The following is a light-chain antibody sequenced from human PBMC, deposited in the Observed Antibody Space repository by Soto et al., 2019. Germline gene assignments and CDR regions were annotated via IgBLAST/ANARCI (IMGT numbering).Light chain of an antibody. J-gene: IGKJ5*01. CDR1: ESISRH. CDR2: AAS. CDR3: QQTYSTLSIT. Sequence: DIQMTQSPSSLSASVGDRVTITCRASESISRHLNWYQQKPGKAPKILIYAASSLQSGVPSRFLGSGSGTDFNLTITNLQPEDFATYYCQQTYSTLSITFGQGTRLDI. V-gene: IGKV1-39*01.